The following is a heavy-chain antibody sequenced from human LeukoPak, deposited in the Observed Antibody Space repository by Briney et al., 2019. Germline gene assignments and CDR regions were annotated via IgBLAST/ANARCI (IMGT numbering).Heavy chain of an antibody. Sequence: GASVKVSCKASGYTFNGYYLHWVRQAPGQGLEWMGWINPNSGGTNYAQKFQGRVTMTRDTSINTAYMELSRLRSDDTAVYYCARWMTTVITPDYWGQGTLVTVSS. V-gene: IGHV1-2*02. CDR3: ARWMTTVITPDY. CDR2: INPNSGGT. D-gene: IGHD4-11*01. CDR1: GYTFNGYY. J-gene: IGHJ4*02.